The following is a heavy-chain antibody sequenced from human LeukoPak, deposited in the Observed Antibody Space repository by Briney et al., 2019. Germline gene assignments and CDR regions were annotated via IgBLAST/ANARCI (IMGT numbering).Heavy chain of an antibody. D-gene: IGHD1-26*01. Sequence: SQTLSLTCTVSGGSISSGGYYWSWIRQHPGKGLEWIGYIYYSGSTNYNPSLKSRVTISVDTSKNQFSLKLSSVTAADTAVYYCAREIIVGATDYWFDPWGQGTLVTVSS. CDR1: GGSISSGGYY. CDR2: IYYSGST. V-gene: IGHV4-31*03. CDR3: AREIIVGATDYWFDP. J-gene: IGHJ5*02.